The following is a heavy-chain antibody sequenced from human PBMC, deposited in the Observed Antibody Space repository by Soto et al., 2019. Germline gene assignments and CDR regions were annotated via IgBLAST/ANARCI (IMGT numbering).Heavy chain of an antibody. CDR1: GYRFTSYF. J-gene: IGHJ4*02. CDR2: INPSGGSP. D-gene: IGHD3-10*01. V-gene: IGHV1-46*03. CDR3: ARDGGLSYFDY. Sequence: ASVKVSCKASGYRFTSYFMHWVRQAPGQGPEWMGIINPSGGSPTYAQRFKGRVSMTADTSTSTVYMELSSLRSDDTAVYYCARDGGLSYFDYWGQGTLVTVSS.